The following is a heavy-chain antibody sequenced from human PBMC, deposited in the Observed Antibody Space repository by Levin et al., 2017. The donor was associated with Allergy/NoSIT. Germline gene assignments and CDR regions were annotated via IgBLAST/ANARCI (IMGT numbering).Heavy chain of an antibody. Sequence: GGSLRLSCAASGFTFSSYGMHWVRQAPGKGLEWVAVISYDGSNKYYADSVKGRFTISRDNSKNTLYLQMNSLRAEDTAVYYCANTVGDFAPFDYWGQGTLVTVSS. V-gene: IGHV3-30*18. CDR2: ISYDGSNK. D-gene: IGHD2-21*02. CDR1: GFTFSSYG. CDR3: ANTVGDFAPFDY. J-gene: IGHJ4*02.